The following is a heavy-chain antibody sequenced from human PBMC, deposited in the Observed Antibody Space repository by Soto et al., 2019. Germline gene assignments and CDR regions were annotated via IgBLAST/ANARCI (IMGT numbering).Heavy chain of an antibody. J-gene: IGHJ3*02. Sequence: PGGSLRLSCAASRFTFSSYAMSWVRQAPGKGLEWVSGITVGGGNTYYADSVKGSFTISRDNSKNTLYLQMNSLRAEDTAVYYCARDGPFLYYDSSLDAFDIWGQGTMVTVSS. CDR3: ARDGPFLYYDSSLDAFDI. CDR2: ITVGGGNT. D-gene: IGHD3-22*01. V-gene: IGHV3-23*01. CDR1: RFTFSSYA.